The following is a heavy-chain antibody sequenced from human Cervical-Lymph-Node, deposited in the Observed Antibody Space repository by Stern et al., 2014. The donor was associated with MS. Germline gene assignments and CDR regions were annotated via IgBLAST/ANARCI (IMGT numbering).Heavy chain of an antibody. J-gene: IGHJ6*02. V-gene: IGHV1-69*01. Sequence: VQLVESGPEMKKPGSSMKVSCKASEGTLRSFAISWVREAPGQGLERMGAIIPIFGTANYAQKFQGRNTIAADESTRTAYLELSSLTSEDTAVYYCARDRVVVGASIYYGMDVWGQGTTVLVSS. CDR1: EGTLRSFA. CDR2: IIPIFGTA. D-gene: IGHD2-15*01. CDR3: ARDRVVVGASIYYGMDV.